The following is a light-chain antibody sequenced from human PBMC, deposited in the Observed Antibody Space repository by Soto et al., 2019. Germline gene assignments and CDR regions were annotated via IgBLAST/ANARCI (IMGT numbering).Light chain of an antibody. J-gene: IGKJ1*01. V-gene: IGKV3-20*01. Sequence: EIVLTQSPGTLSLSPGERATLSCRASQSVSSTYLAWYQQKPGQAPRLLIYGASSRATGIPDRFSGGGSGTDFSLTISRVEPEDFAVYYCQQCGSSLWTFGQGTKVEIK. CDR2: GAS. CDR3: QQCGSSLWT. CDR1: QSVSSTY.